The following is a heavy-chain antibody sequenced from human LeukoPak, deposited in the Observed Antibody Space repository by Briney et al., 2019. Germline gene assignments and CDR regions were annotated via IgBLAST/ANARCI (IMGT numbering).Heavy chain of an antibody. Sequence: GGSLRLSCSASGFNFNYFAMSWIRQAPGKRLEWVSTIGDSGSGGSYADSVRGRFTISRDNSKNMVYLQMHCLRVDDSAVYYCSRIKYGGNSGYHFDYWGQGTLVTVSS. CDR2: IGDSGSGG. V-gene: IGHV3-23*01. CDR3: SRIKYGGNSGYHFDY. CDR1: GFNFNYFA. D-gene: IGHD4-23*01. J-gene: IGHJ4*02.